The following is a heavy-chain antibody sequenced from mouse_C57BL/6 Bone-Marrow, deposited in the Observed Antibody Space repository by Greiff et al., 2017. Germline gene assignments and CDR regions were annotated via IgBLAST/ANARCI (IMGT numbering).Heavy chain of an antibody. V-gene: IGHV1-63*01. CDR1: GYTFTNYW. J-gene: IGHJ4*01. CDR3: ARVLWSYAMDY. CDR2: IYPGGGYT. D-gene: IGHD1-1*02. Sequence: QVQLQQSGAELVRPGTSVKMSCKASGYTFTNYWIGWAKQRPGHGLEWIGDIYPGGGYTNYNEKLKGKATLTADESSSTAYMQFSSLTSEESAIYYCARVLWSYAMDYWGQGTSVTVSS.